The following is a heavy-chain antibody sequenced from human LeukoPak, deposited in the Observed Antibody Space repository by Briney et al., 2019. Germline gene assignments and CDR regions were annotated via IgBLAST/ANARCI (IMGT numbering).Heavy chain of an antibody. J-gene: IGHJ4*02. Sequence: SETLSLTCTVSGGSISSYYWSWTRQPPGKGLEWIGYIYYSGSTNYNPSLKSRVTISVDTSKNQFSLKLSSVTAADTAVYYCATFYPDYWGQGTLVTVSS. D-gene: IGHD3-16*01. V-gene: IGHV4-59*12. CDR2: IYYSGST. CDR3: ATFYPDY. CDR1: GGSISSYY.